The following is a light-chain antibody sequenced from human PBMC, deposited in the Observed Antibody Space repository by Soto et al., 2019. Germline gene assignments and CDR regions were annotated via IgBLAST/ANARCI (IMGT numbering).Light chain of an antibody. V-gene: IGLV1-40*01. CDR2: GSY. CDR3: QSHDSSLSAWV. Sequence: QCVLTQPPSVSGAPGQRVTISCTGSSSNIGAGSDVHWYQQVPGTAPKLLVYGSYNRPSGVPDRFSGSKSGTSASLAITGLQAEDEADFYCQSHDSSLSAWVFGTGTKVT. J-gene: IGLJ1*01. CDR1: SSNIGAGSD.